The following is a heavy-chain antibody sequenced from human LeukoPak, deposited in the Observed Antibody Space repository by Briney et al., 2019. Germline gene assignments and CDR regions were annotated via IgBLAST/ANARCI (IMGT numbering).Heavy chain of an antibody. V-gene: IGHV1-18*01. CDR3: ASSTTAWHYYYMDV. CDR2: ISAYNGNT. Sequence: GSVKVSCKASGYTFTSYVISWVRQAPGQGLEWMGRISAYNGNTNYAQKLQGRVTMTTDTSTSTAYMELRGLRSDDTAVYYCASSTTAWHYYYMDVWGKGTTVTVSS. J-gene: IGHJ6*03. D-gene: IGHD4-17*01. CDR1: GYTFTSYV.